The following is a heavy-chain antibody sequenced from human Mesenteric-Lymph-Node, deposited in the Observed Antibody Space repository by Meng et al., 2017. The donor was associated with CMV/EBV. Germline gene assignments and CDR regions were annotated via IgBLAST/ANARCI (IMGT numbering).Heavy chain of an antibody. J-gene: IGHJ3*01. Sequence: GESLKISCAASGFSFDDYGMTWVRQAPGKGLEWVCGINWNGGRTGCADSVKGRFTISRDNAKNSLFLQMNSLRGDDTALHYCARDRPGTVIRDAFDVWGQGTMVTVSS. D-gene: IGHD4-11*01. CDR3: ARDRPGTVIRDAFDV. CDR1: GFSFDDYG. CDR2: INWNGGRT. V-gene: IGHV3-20*04.